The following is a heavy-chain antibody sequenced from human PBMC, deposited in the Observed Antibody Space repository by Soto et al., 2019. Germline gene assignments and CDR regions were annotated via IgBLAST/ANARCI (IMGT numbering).Heavy chain of an antibody. CDR2: IYWDDDK. CDR1: GFSLSTSGVG. CDR3: AQTERGVRGFYGMAV. Sequence: QITLKESGPTLVKPTQTLTLTCTFSGFSLSTSGVGVGWIRQPPGKPLEWLALIYWDDDKPYSPSLKSRLTITKDTSKNQVVLTMTNMDPVDTAAYYCAQTERGVRGFYGMAVWGQGTTVTVSS. D-gene: IGHD3-10*01. V-gene: IGHV2-5*02. J-gene: IGHJ6*02.